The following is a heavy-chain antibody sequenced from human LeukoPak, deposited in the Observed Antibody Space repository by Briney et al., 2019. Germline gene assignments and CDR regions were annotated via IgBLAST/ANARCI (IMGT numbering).Heavy chain of an antibody. Sequence: GSLRLSCAASGFTFSSYWMSWVRQAPGKGLEWMANISPDGSAKFYVDSVKGRFSISRDNAKSSLYLQVNSLRAEDTAVYYCARDYNWGWGPWGQGTLVTVSS. CDR2: ISPDGSAK. CDR1: GFTFSSYW. V-gene: IGHV3-7*01. D-gene: IGHD3-16*01. J-gene: IGHJ5*02. CDR3: ARDYNWGWGP.